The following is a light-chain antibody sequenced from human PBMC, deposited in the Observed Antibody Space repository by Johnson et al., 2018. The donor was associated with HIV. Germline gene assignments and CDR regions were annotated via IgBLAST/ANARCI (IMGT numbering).Light chain of an antibody. Sequence: QSVLTQPPSVSAAPGQKVTIPCSGSSSNIGNNYASWYQQVPGTAPKLLIYDNHKRPSGIPDRFSGSKSGTSATLVITGLQTGDEADYYCGTWDNSLSAGVFGTGTKVTVL. J-gene: IGLJ1*01. CDR2: DNH. CDR1: SSNIGNNY. V-gene: IGLV1-51*01. CDR3: GTWDNSLSAGV.